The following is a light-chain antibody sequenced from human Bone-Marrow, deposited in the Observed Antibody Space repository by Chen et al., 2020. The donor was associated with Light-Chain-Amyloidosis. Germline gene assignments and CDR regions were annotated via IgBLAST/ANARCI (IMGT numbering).Light chain of an antibody. CDR2: AAS. CDR3: QHYYGTLLS. Sequence: DIPMTQSPSFLSASVGDRVTITCRASQGISNSLAWYQQKPGKAPKLLLYAASTLESGVPSRLSGSGSGTDYTLTISSLQPEDFATYYCQHYYGTLLSFGPGTKVDIK. V-gene: IGKV1-NL1*01. J-gene: IGKJ3*01. CDR1: QGISNS.